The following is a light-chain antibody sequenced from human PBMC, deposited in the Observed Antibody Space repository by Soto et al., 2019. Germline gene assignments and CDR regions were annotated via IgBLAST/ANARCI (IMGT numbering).Light chain of an antibody. Sequence: EVVLTQSPVTLSLSPRERATLSCRASQSFRGLLAWYQQKPGQAPRLLIYDASNRATGIPARFTGSGSGTDFTLTINSLQAEDVAVYYCQQHYITPITFGQGTRLEIK. V-gene: IGKV3-11*01. J-gene: IGKJ5*01. CDR2: DAS. CDR1: QSFRGL. CDR3: QQHYITPIT.